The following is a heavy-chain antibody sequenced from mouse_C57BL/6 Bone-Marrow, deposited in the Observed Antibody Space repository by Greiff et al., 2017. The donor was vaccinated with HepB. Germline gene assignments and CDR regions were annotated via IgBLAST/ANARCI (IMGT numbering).Heavy chain of an antibody. Sequence: EVQLQESGPGLVKPSQSLSLTCSVTGYSITSGYYWNWIRQFPGNKLEWMGYISYDGSNNYNPSLKNRISITRDTSKNQFFLKLNSVTTEDTATYYCARDRGYDLYWGQGTLVTVSA. D-gene: IGHD2-10*02. V-gene: IGHV3-6*01. J-gene: IGHJ3*01. CDR2: ISYDGSN. CDR1: GYSITSGYY. CDR3: ARDRGYDLY.